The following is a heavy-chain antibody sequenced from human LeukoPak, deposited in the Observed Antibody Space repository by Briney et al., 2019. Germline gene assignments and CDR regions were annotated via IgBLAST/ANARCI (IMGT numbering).Heavy chain of an antibody. V-gene: IGHV3-74*01. Sequence: GGSLRLSCAASGFTVSSNYMNWVRQGPGKGLVWVARLNSDGRNTIYADSVKGRFTISRDNARNTLYLQMNSLRAEDTAVYYCARDNYYSIDVWGQGTTVIVSS. CDR3: ARDNYYSIDV. CDR2: LNSDGRNT. CDR1: GFTVSSNY. J-gene: IGHJ6*02.